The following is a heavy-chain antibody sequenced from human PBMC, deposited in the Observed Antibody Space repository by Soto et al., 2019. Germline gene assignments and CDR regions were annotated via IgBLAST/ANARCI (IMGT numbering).Heavy chain of an antibody. D-gene: IGHD6-19*01. Sequence: QVHLQQSGPGLVKPSQTLSLTCAISGDSVSSNTAAWNWIRSSPSRGLEWLGRTYYRSNWRHDYAVSVKSRITVYPDTSKNHFSLQLNSVTPDDTAVYYCARGVAGSGFDLWGLGTLVTVSS. CDR3: ARGVAGSGFDL. CDR2: TYYRSNWRH. V-gene: IGHV6-1*01. CDR1: GDSVSSNTAA. J-gene: IGHJ4*02.